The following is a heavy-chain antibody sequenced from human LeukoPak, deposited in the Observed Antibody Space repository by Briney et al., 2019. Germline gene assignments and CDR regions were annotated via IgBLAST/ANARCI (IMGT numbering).Heavy chain of an antibody. V-gene: IGHV4-59*01. D-gene: IGHD2-15*01. CDR2: THYSGSP. CDR3: ARGGCSGGSCYDWYYFDY. Sequence: SETLSLTCTVSGGSIRSDYWSWIRQPPGKGLEWVGYTHYSGSPNYNPSLTSRVTISVDTSKNQFSLKLSSVTAADTAVYYCARGGCSGGSCYDWYYFDYWGQGTLVTVSS. J-gene: IGHJ4*02. CDR1: GGSIRSDY.